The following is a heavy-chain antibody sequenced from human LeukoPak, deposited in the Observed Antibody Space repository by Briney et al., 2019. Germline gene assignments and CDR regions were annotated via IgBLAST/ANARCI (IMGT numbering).Heavy chain of an antibody. J-gene: IGHJ4*02. CDR1: GFIFSSYW. V-gene: IGHV3-74*01. Sequence: GGSLRLSCGAPGFIFSSYWMHWVRQAPGKGLVWVSRINSDGTTTNYADSVRGRFTISRDNAKNTLYLQMNSLRAEDTAVYYCVRVRDGYNSFFDYWGQGTLVTVSS. D-gene: IGHD5-24*01. CDR3: VRVRDGYNSFFDY. CDR2: INSDGTTT.